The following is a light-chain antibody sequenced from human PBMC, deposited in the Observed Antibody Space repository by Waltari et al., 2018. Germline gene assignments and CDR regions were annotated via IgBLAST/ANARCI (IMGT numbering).Light chain of an antibody. J-gene: IGKJ3*01. CDR3: QQAKSYPLT. CDR1: QDINSW. Sequence: TQSPSSVSASVGDRVTITCRASQDINSWLTWYQQKPGKAPRLLLYTTSSLQTGVPSRFSGSGSGTDFTLTINSLQPEDFAIYFCQQAKSYPLTFGPGTRVDIK. V-gene: IGKV1-12*01. CDR2: TTS.